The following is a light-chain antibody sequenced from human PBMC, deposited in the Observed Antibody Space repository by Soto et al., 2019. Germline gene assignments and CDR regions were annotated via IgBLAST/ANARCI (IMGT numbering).Light chain of an antibody. CDR2: EVS. CDR3: NSYTSSNTYV. Sequence: QCVLTQPPSVSGSPGESGSISCTGTSSDVGSYNRVSWYQQPPGTAPKLMIYEVSNRPSGVPDRFSGSKSGNTASLTISGLQPEDEADYYCNSYTSSNTYVFGTGTKVTVL. J-gene: IGLJ1*01. V-gene: IGLV2-18*02. CDR1: SSDVGSYNR.